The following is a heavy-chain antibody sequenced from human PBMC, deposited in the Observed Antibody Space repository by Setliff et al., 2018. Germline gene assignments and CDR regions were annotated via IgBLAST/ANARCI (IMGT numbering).Heavy chain of an antibody. CDR3: ARGGTYRYFDY. V-gene: IGHV4-39*07. CDR1: GASISTTYYY. Sequence: PSETLSLTCSVSGASISTTYYYWDWIRQSPEKGLEWIGTIYQNGITYYNPSVKSRVTISVDKSKNQFSLSLRSVTAADTAVYYCARGGTYRYFDYWGQGALVTVSS. CDR2: IYQNGIT. J-gene: IGHJ4*02.